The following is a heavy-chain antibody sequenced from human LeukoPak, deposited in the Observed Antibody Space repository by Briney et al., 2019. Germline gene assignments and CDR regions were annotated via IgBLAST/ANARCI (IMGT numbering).Heavy chain of an antibody. CDR2: IYTSGST. CDR3: ARTDSAVRPYYYDSSGYYDNYMDV. V-gene: IGHV4-4*07. Sequence: SETLSLTCTVSGGSISSYYWSWLRQPAGKGLEWIGRIYTSGSTNYNPSLKSRVTISVDTSKNQFSLKLSSVTAADTAVYYCARTDSAVRPYYYDSSGYYDNYMDVWGKGTTVTISS. D-gene: IGHD3-22*01. CDR1: GGSISSYY. J-gene: IGHJ6*03.